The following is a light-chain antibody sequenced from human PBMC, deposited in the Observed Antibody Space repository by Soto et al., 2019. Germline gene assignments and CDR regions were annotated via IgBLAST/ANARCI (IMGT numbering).Light chain of an antibody. J-gene: IGKJ1*01. CDR3: QRYNSYSRT. CDR2: DAS. CDR1: QNINEW. Sequence: DIQMTQSPSTLSASVGDRVTITCRASQNINEWLAWYQQKPGKAPKFLIYDASILESGVPSRFSGSGSGTEFTLTISSLQPDDFATYYCQRYNSYSRTFGQGIKVEIK. V-gene: IGKV1-5*01.